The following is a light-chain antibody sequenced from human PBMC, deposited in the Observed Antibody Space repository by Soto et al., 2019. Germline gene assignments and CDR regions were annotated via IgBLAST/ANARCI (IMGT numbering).Light chain of an antibody. CDR3: CSYAGITTFFV. CDR1: SSDVGSYNL. J-gene: IGLJ1*01. Sequence: QPALTQPASVSGSPGQSITISCTGTSSDVGSYNLVSWYQQHPGKAPKLMIYEDSERPSGVSNRFSGSKSGNTASLTISGLQAEDEADYYCCSYAGITTFFVFGTGTKVTV. CDR2: EDS. V-gene: IGLV2-23*01.